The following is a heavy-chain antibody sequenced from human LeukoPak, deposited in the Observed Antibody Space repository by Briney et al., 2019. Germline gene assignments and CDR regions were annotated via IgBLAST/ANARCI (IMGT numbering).Heavy chain of an antibody. CDR2: IYTSGST. CDR3: ARRSYSSSWIDY. J-gene: IGHJ4*02. CDR1: GGSISSYY. V-gene: IGHV4-4*09. Sequence: SETLSLTCTVSGGSISSYYWSWIRQPPGKGLEWIGYIYTSGSTNYNPSLKRRVTISVDTSKNQFSLKLSSVTAADTAVYYCARRSYSSSWIDYWGQGTLVTVSS. D-gene: IGHD6-13*01.